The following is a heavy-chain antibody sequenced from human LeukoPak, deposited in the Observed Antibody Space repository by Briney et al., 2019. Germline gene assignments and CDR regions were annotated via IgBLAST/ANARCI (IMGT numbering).Heavy chain of an antibody. CDR1: GFTFDDYA. CDR3: ANGFSVRAEYFQH. CDR2: ISWNSGSI. Sequence: GGSLRLSCAASGFTFDDYAMHWVRQAPGKGLEWVSGISWNSGSIGYADSVKGRFTISRDNAKNSLYLQMNSLRAEDTALYYCANGFSVRAEYFQHWGQGTLVTVSS. D-gene: IGHD3-10*01. J-gene: IGHJ1*01. V-gene: IGHV3-9*01.